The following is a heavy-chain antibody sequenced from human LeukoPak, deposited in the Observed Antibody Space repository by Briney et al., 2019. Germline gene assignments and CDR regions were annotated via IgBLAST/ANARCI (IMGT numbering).Heavy chain of an antibody. CDR1: GFTFSSYG. Sequence: GRSLRLSCAASGFTFSSYGMHWVRQAPGKGLEWVAVISYDGSNKYYADSVKGRFTISRDNAQNSLYLQMNSLRVEDTAVYYCARSFRRYGMDVWGQGTTVTVSS. D-gene: IGHD3-10*01. J-gene: IGHJ6*02. V-gene: IGHV3-30*03. CDR2: ISYDGSNK. CDR3: ARSFRRYGMDV.